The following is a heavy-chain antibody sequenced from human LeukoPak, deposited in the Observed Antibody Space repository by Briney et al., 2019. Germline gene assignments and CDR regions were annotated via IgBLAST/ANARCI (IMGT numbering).Heavy chain of an antibody. CDR1: GFTFSTYW. V-gene: IGHV3-74*01. CDR2: IEGDRSST. D-gene: IGHD6-19*01. Sequence: QPGGSLRLSCAASGFTFSTYWMHWVRQVPGKGLVWVSRIEGDRSSTSYADSVKGRFTISRDNAKNTLDLQMNSLRAKDTAVYYCARDPSYTSGYFDDWGQGTPVIVSS. J-gene: IGHJ4*02. CDR3: ARDPSYTSGYFDD.